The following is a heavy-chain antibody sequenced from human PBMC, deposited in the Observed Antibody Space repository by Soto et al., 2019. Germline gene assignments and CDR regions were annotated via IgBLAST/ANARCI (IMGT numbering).Heavy chain of an antibody. J-gene: IGHJ1*01. D-gene: IGHD3-3*02. CDR3: AGEGPLIRAHSPPEYFQR. Sequence: QLQLQESGPGLVKPSETLSLTCTVSGDSISTRSNYWGWIRQPPGKGLEWIGSIYYSGGTYYNPSLKIGVTISVDTARNQFSLRLSSVAAADTAVYYCAGEGPLIRAHSPPEYFQRWGQGTLVTVSS. CDR2: IYYSGGT. V-gene: IGHV4-39*02. CDR1: GDSISTRSNY.